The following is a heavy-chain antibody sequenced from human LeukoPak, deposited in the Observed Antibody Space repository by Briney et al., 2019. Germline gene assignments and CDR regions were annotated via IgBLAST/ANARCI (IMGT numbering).Heavy chain of an antibody. V-gene: IGHV3-33*01. CDR1: GFTFSSYG. CDR2: IWYDGSNK. D-gene: IGHD5-18*01. Sequence: GRSLRLSCAASGFTFSSYGMHWVRQAPGKGLEWVAVIWYDGSNKYYADSVMGRFAISRDNSKNTLYLQMNSLRAEDTAVYYCARDRQGYSYGYFDYWGQGTLVTVSS. J-gene: IGHJ4*02. CDR3: ARDRQGYSYGYFDY.